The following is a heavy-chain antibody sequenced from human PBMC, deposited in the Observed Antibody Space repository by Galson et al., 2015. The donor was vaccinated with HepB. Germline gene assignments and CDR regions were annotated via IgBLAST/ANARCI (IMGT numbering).Heavy chain of an antibody. J-gene: IGHJ6*02. CDR1: GFTVSNNY. D-gene: IGHD6-19*01. CDR3: ARAILSLRIAVAGPVYGMDV. V-gene: IGHV3-66*01. Sequence: SLRLSCAASGFTVSNNYMSWVRQVAGKGLEWVAIIYSGGRPDYADSVKGRFTIYRDKSKNTLYLQMNSLRAEDTAVYYCARAILSLRIAVAGPVYGMDVWGQGTTVTVSS. CDR2: IYSGGRP.